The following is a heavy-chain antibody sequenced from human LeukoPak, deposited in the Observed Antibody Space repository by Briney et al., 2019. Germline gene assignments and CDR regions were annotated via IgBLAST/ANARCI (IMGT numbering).Heavy chain of an antibody. CDR3: ARAIATKQYYYYYYMDV. D-gene: IGHD2-21*01. CDR2: IYYSGST. J-gene: IGHJ6*03. CDR1: GGSISSYY. Sequence: SETLSLTCTVSGGSISSYYWSWIRQPPGKGLEWIGYIYYSGSTNYNPSLKSRVTISVDTSKNQFSLKLSSVTAADTAVYYCARAIATKQYYYYYYMDVWGKGTTVTVSS. V-gene: IGHV4-59*01.